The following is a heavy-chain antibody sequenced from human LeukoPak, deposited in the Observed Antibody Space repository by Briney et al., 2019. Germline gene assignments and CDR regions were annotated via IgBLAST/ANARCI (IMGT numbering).Heavy chain of an antibody. CDR3: AKGAKRLGYCSGGTCYSNYDYYYMDV. Sequence: PGGSLRLSCGASGFTFSSYGMHWVRQAPGKGLEGVAFIRYDGRKKYYADSVKGRFTISRENSKNTLYLQMNRLRAEDTAVYYCAKGAKRLGYCSGGTCYSNYDYYYMDVWGKGTTVTISS. V-gene: IGHV3-30*02. D-gene: IGHD2-15*01. J-gene: IGHJ6*03. CDR2: IRYDGRKK. CDR1: GFTFSSYG.